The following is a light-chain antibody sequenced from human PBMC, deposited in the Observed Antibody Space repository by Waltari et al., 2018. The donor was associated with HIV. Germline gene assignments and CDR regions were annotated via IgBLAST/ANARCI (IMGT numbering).Light chain of an antibody. J-gene: IGLJ2*01. Sequence: SYDLTQPPSVSVSPGQPANITCSGDKLGDKYACRYQRKPGQSPVLVIYQDTKRPSGIPERFSGSNSGNTASLTISGTQAMDEADYYCQAWDSSTCVFGGGTKLTVL. CDR1: KLGDKY. CDR3: QAWDSSTCV. CDR2: QDT. V-gene: IGLV3-1*01.